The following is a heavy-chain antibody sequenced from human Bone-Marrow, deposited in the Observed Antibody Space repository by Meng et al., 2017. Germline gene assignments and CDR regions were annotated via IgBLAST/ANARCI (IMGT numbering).Heavy chain of an antibody. CDR1: GGSSSRIEW. Sequence: VPRRWTAPGSGQHCGTLSLPCACSGGSSSRIEWGTWVRRSRGRGQEGIGGINHRGRTNYNPSRQSRVTISVDTSKNHFSLKLSSVTAAETVVYYCARAKRIYSGYGWWFDPWGQGTLVTVSS. V-gene: IGHV4-4*02. J-gene: IGHJ5*02. CDR2: INHRGRT. D-gene: IGHD5-12*01. CDR3: ARAKRIYSGYGWWFDP.